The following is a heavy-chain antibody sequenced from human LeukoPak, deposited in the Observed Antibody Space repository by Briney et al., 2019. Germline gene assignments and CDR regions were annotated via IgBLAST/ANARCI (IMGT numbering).Heavy chain of an antibody. V-gene: IGHV1-18*01. CDR2: ISAYNGNT. CDR1: GYTFTSYG. J-gene: IGHJ6*02. CDR3: ARDSSSWYYYYYGMDV. D-gene: IGHD6-13*01. Sequence: VASVKVSCKASGYTFTSYGISWVRQAPGQGLEWMAWISAYNGNTNYAQKLQGRVTMTTDTSTSTAYMELRSLRSDDTAVYYCARDSSSWYYYYYGMDVWGQGTTVTVSS.